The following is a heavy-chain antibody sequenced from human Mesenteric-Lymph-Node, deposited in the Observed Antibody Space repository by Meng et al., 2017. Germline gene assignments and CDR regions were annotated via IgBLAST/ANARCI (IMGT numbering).Heavy chain of an antibody. J-gene: IGHJ4*02. CDR3: ARDRGTYYYDSSGLDY. CDR1: GFTFSSYE. Sequence: GESLKISCAASGFTFSSYEMNWVRQATGKGLEWVSYISSSGSTIYYADSVKGRFTISRDNAKNSLYLQMNSLRAEDTAVYYCARDRGTYYYDSSGLDYWGQGTLVTVSS. CDR2: ISSSGSTI. V-gene: IGHV3-48*03. D-gene: IGHD3-22*01.